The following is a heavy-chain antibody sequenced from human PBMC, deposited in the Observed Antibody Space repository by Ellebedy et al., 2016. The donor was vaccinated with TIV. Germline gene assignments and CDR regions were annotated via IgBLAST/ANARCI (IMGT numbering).Heavy chain of an antibody. Sequence: AASVKVSCKASGFTFTSSAIQWVRQARGQPLEWIGRIVFGSGNTNYAQNFQERVTLTRDMSTSAAYMALSSLSSEHTAVYYCAQGDYYDSSGYYHDAFDIWGQGTLVTVSS. CDR3: AQGDYYDSSGYYHDAFDI. J-gene: IGHJ3*02. CDR1: GFTFTSSA. CDR2: IVFGSGNT. D-gene: IGHD3-22*01. V-gene: IGHV1-58*02.